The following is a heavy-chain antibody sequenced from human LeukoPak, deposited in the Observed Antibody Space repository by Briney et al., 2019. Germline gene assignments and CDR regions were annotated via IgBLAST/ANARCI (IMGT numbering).Heavy chain of an antibody. Sequence: SVKVSCKASGGTFSSYGISWGRQPPGQGLEWMGGIIPIFGTANYAQKFQGRVTITADESTSTAYMELSRLRSADTAVYYCARDRGQTGYTWFAPWGKGTLVTVS. V-gene: IGHV1-69*13. CDR3: ARDRGQTGYTWFAP. D-gene: IGHD3-10*01. CDR2: IIPIFGTA. J-gene: IGHJ5*02. CDR1: GGTFSSYG.